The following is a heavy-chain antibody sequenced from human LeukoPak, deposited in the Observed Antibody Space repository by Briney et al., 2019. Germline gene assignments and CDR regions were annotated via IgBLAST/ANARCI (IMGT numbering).Heavy chain of an antibody. J-gene: IGHJ4*02. Sequence: GGSLRLSCVASGFTFNNYTMRWVRQAPGKGLEWVSAISGSGDSTYYADSVRGRFTISRDNSKNTLYLQMNSLRVEDTAVYYCTKPDCPSTSCYTLDYWGQGILVTVSS. V-gene: IGHV3-23*01. CDR1: GFTFNNYT. D-gene: IGHD2-2*02. CDR3: TKPDCPSTSCYTLDY. CDR2: ISGSGDST.